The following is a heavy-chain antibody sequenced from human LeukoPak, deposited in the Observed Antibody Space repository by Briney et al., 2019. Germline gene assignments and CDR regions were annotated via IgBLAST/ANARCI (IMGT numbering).Heavy chain of an antibody. V-gene: IGHV3-74*01. D-gene: IGHD3-16*02. J-gene: IGHJ4*02. CDR2: INSDESIT. Sequence: GGSLRLSCAASGFTFSSPWMNWVRKLPGKGLVWVSRINSDESITTYADSVKGRFTISRDNAKNTLYLQMNSLRVEDTAVYYCTRGYPIFDYWGQGTLVTVSS. CDR1: GFTFSSPW. CDR3: TRGYPIFDY.